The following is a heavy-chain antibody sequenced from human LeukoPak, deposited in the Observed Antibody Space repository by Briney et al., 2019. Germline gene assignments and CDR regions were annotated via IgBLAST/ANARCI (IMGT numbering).Heavy chain of an antibody. D-gene: IGHD6-19*01. J-gene: IGHJ4*02. Sequence: SVKVSCKASGYTFTSYAISWVRQAPGQGLEWMGGIIPIFGTANYAQKFQGRVTITTDESTSTAYMELSSLRSEDTAVYYCGRDQQQWLPTIADYWGQGTLVTVSS. CDR3: GRDQQQWLPTIADY. V-gene: IGHV1-69*05. CDR2: IIPIFGTA. CDR1: GYTFTSYA.